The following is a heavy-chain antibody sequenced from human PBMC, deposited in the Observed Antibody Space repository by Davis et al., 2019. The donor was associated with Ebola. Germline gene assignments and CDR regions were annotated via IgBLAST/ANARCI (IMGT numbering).Heavy chain of an antibody. J-gene: IGHJ4*02. V-gene: IGHV1-18*04. Sequence: ASVKVSCKASGYTFTNYYMHWVRQAPGQGLEWMGWISAYNGNTNYAQKLQGRVTMTTDTSTSTAYMELRSLRSDDTAVYYCARDLTVAAFDYWGQGTLVTVSS. CDR3: ARDLTVAAFDY. CDR1: GYTFTNYY. CDR2: ISAYNGNT. D-gene: IGHD2-15*01.